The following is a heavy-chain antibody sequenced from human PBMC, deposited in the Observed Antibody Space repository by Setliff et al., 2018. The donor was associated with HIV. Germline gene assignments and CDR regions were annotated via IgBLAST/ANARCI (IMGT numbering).Heavy chain of an antibody. CDR3: VRGVQSPPHYSYYYMDV. V-gene: IGHV1-69*02. D-gene: IGHD3-3*01. J-gene: IGHJ6*03. CDR2: IIPILGVA. Sequence: ASVKVSCKASRSTFNSHTINWVRQAPGQGLDWMGRIIPILGVANYAQRFQGKVTITADKSTSTAYMELISLRFDDTAMYYCVRGVQSPPHYSYYYMDVWGEGTMVT. CDR1: RSTFNSHT.